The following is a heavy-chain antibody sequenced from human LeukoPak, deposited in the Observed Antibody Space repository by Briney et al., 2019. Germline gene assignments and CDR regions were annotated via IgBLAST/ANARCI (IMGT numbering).Heavy chain of an antibody. V-gene: IGHV1-24*01. Sequence: ASVKVSCKVSGYSLSKLSTHWVRQASGKGLEWMGGFDPVDGEDAEIIYAHKYQGQVTMTEYTASDTAYMELSRLRSDDTAVYYCGTRIYGGKSGGYFVFWGQGTLVTVSS. CDR2: FDPVDGEDAEI. CDR3: GTRIYGGKSGGYFVF. J-gene: IGHJ4*02. CDR1: GYSLSKLS. D-gene: IGHD4-23*01.